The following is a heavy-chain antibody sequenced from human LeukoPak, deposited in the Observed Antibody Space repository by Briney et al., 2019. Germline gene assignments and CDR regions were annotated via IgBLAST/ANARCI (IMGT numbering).Heavy chain of an antibody. CDR1: GYSFISYW. Sequence: GESLQISCKGSGYSFISYWIAWVRQLPGKGLEWMGTIYPGDSDTRYGPSFQGQVTMSADKSITTAYLQWSSLKASDSAMYYCARAHSWGTADAFEIWGQGTKVTVSS. V-gene: IGHV5-51*01. D-gene: IGHD7-27*01. CDR3: ARAHSWGTADAFEI. J-gene: IGHJ3*02. CDR2: IYPGDSDT.